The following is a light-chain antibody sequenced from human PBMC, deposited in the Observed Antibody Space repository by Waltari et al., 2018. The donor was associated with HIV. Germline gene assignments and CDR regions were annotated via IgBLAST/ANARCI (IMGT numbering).Light chain of an antibody. Sequence: DIVMIQSPDSLVVSLGGRATINCKTSQSVLYSSNNKNYLAWYQQKPGQPPKLLIYWASTRASGVPYRFSGSGSGTDFTFTISSLQAEDVAVYYCQQYYSTPPTFGQGTKVEIK. CDR2: WAS. V-gene: IGKV4-1*01. CDR3: QQYYSTPPT. CDR1: QSVLYSSNNKNY. J-gene: IGKJ1*01.